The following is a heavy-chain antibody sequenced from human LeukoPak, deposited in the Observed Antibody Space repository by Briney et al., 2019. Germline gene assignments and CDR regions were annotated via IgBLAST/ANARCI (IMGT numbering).Heavy chain of an antibody. CDR2: TYQRSKWYN. V-gene: IGHV6-1*01. CDR1: GDSVSSNSAA. D-gene: IGHD3-22*01. Sequence: SQTLSLTCAISGDSVSSNSAAWNWIRQSPWRGLERLGRTYQRSKWYNDYAVSVKSRITINPDTSKNHSSLQLNSVTPEDTAVYYCARSPYYYDGSGYYSFDYWGQGTLVTVSS. CDR3: ARSPYYYDGSGYYSFDY. J-gene: IGHJ4*02.